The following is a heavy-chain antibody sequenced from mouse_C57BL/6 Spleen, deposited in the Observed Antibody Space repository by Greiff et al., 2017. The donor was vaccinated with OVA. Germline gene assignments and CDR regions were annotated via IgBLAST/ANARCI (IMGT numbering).Heavy chain of an antibody. Sequence: QVQLQQPGTELVKPGASVKLSCKASGYTFTSYWMHWVKQRPGQGLEWIGNINPSNGGTNYNAKFKSKATLTVDKSSSTAYMQLSSLTSEDAAVYYCARGGPTVPWFAYWGQGTLVTVSA. CDR3: ARGGPTVPWFAY. CDR2: INPSNGGT. D-gene: IGHD1-1*01. J-gene: IGHJ3*01. CDR1: GYTFTSYW. V-gene: IGHV1-53*01.